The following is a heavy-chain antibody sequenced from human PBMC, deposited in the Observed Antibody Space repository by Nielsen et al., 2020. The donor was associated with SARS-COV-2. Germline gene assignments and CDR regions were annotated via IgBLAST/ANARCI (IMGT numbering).Heavy chain of an antibody. CDR1: GGSISSSSYY. V-gene: IGHV4-39*01. CDR3: ARQFYGYYYYYYMDV. Sequence: SETLSLTCTVPGGSISSSSYYWGWIRQPPGKGLEWIGSIYYSGSTYYNPSLKSRVTISVDTSKNQFSLKLSSVTAADTAVYYCARQFYGYYYYYYMDVWGKGTTVAVSS. CDR2: IYYSGST. D-gene: IGHD2/OR15-2a*01. J-gene: IGHJ6*03.